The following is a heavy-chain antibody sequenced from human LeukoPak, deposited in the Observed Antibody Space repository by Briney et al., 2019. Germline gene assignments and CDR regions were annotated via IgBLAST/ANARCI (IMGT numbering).Heavy chain of an antibody. Sequence: GGSLRLSCAASGFTFSSYGMHWVRQAPGKGLEWVAVIWYDGSNKYYADSVKGRFTISRDNSKNTLYLQMNSLRAEDTAVYYCAKEGSSAWHYYFDYWGQGTLVTVSS. CDR3: AKEGSSAWHYYFDY. D-gene: IGHD6-19*01. CDR1: GFTFSSYG. V-gene: IGHV3-33*06. J-gene: IGHJ4*02. CDR2: IWYDGSNK.